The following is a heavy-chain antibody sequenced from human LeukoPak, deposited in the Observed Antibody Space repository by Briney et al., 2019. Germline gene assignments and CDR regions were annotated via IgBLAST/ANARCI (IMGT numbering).Heavy chain of an antibody. J-gene: IGHJ6*03. CDR3: ARGPQYSYGSLYYYYYMDV. V-gene: IGHV1-8*03. Sequence: ASVTVSCKASGYTFTSYDINWVRQATGQGLEWMGWMSPNSGNTGYAQKFQGRVTITRNTSISTAYMELSSLRSEDTAVYYCARGPQYSYGSLYYYYYMDVWGKGTTVTVSS. CDR2: MSPNSGNT. CDR1: GYTFTSYD. D-gene: IGHD5-18*01.